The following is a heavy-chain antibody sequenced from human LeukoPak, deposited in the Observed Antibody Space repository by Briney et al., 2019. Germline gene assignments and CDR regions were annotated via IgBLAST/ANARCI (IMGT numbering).Heavy chain of an antibody. CDR1: GFTFSSYS. CDR2: ISSSSSYI. D-gene: IGHD4-17*01. Sequence: GGSLRLSCAASGFTFSSYSMTWVRQAPGKGLEWVSSISSSSSYIYYADSVKGRFTISRDNSKNTLYLQMNSLRAEDTAVYYCVRVPLDYGDYVHVDYWGQGTLVTVSS. V-gene: IGHV3-21*04. CDR3: VRVPLDYGDYVHVDY. J-gene: IGHJ4*02.